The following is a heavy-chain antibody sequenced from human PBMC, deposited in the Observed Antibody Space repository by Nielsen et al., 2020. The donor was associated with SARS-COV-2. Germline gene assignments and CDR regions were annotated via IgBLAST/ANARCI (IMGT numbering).Heavy chain of an antibody. CDR3: ARGGSSSVYFDY. Sequence: GGSLRLSCAASGFTFSSYAMSWVRQAPGKGLEWVANIKQDGSEKYYVDSVKGRFTISRDNAKNSLYLQMNSLRAEDTAVYYCARGGSSSVYFDYWGQGTLVTVSS. CDR2: IKQDGSEK. D-gene: IGHD6-6*01. V-gene: IGHV3-7*01. CDR1: GFTFSSYA. J-gene: IGHJ4*02.